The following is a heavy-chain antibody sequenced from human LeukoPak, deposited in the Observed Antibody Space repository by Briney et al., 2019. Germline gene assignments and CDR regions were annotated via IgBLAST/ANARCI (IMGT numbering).Heavy chain of an antibody. CDR3: SKPPIVGATTSAFDI. D-gene: IGHD1-26*01. CDR1: GYTFASYY. Sequence: ASVKVSCKASGYTFASYYMHWVRQAPGQGLEWMGIINPSGGSTSYAQKFQGRGTMTRDTSTSTVYMELSSRRSENTAVYSCSKPPIVGATTSAFDIWGQGTMVTVSS. CDR2: INPSGGST. V-gene: IGHV1-46*03. J-gene: IGHJ3*02.